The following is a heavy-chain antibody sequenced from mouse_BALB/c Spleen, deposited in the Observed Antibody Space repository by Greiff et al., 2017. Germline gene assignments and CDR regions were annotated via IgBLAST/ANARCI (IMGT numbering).Heavy chain of an antibody. CDR3: AREGYLYYFDY. J-gene: IGHJ2*01. Sequence: QVQLQQSGAELAKPGASVKMSCKASGYTFTSYWMHWVKQRPGQGLEWIGYINPSTGYTEYNQKFKDKATLTADKSSSTAYMQLSSLTSEDSAVYYCAREGYLYYFDYWGQGTTLTVSS. V-gene: IGHV1-7*01. CDR1: GYTFTSYW. CDR2: INPSTGYT.